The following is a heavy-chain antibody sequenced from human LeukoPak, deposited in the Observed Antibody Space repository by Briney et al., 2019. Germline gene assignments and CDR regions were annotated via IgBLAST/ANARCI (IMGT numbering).Heavy chain of an antibody. CDR2: IIPIFGTA. Sequence: SVKVSCKASGGTFSSYAISWVRQAPGQGLEWMGGIIPIFGTANYAQKFQGRVTITTDESTSTAYMELSSLRSEDTAVYYCALAGDFWSGPHYYYMDVWGKGTTVTVSS. D-gene: IGHD3-3*01. CDR1: GGTFSSYA. J-gene: IGHJ6*03. V-gene: IGHV1-69*05. CDR3: ALAGDFWSGPHYYYMDV.